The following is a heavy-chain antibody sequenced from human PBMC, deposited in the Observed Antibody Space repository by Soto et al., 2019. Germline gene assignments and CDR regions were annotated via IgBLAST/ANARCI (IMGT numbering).Heavy chain of an antibody. CDR3: ARASPKRTIFGVVAGYYYGMDV. J-gene: IGHJ6*02. CDR1: GCTFSSYA. CDR2: IIPIFGTA. D-gene: IGHD3-3*01. V-gene: IGHV1-69*13. Sequence: SVKVSCKASGCTFSSYAISWVRQAPGQGLEWMGGIIPIFGTANYAQKFQGRVTITADESTSTAYMELSSLRSEDTAVYYCARASPKRTIFGVVAGYYYGMDVWGQGTTVTVSS.